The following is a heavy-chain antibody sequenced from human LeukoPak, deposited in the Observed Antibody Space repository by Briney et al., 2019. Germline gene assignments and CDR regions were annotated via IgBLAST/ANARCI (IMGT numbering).Heavy chain of an antibody. J-gene: IGHJ6*03. D-gene: IGHD3-3*01. CDR1: GFTFDDYA. CDR2: ISWNSGSI. Sequence: PGGSLRLSCAASGFTFDDYAMHWVRQAPGKGLEWVSGISWNSGSIGYADSVKGRFTISRDNAKNSLYLQMSSLRAEDAALYYCAKDIGFYDFLSGYLSYYYYYYMDVWGKGTTVTVSS. V-gene: IGHV3-9*01. CDR3: AKDIGFYDFLSGYLSYYYYYYMDV.